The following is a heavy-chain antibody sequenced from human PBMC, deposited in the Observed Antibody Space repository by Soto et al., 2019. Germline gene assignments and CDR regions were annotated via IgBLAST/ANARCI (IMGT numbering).Heavy chain of an antibody. J-gene: IGHJ5*02. CDR3: AAGLAPTEPYNWFGP. Sequence: QIQLVQFGPEVKKPGTPVKVSCKSSGFTFSSSGIHWVRQARGQRLEWIGWIVVGSGNTNYEQKFQERVTITRDVSKKTAYMEQTSLRSEDTAGYYCAAGLAPTEPYNWFGPWGQGALVTVSS. CDR2: IVVGSGNT. V-gene: IGHV1-58*02. CDR1: GFTFSSSG. D-gene: IGHD1-1*01.